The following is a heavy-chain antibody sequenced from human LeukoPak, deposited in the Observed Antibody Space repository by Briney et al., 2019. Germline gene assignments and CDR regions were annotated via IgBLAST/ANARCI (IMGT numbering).Heavy chain of an antibody. CDR1: GYTFTSYG. J-gene: IGHJ6*03. V-gene: IGHV1-24*01. CDR2: FDPEDGET. CDR3: ATAQPGRRYYYYMDV. D-gene: IGHD1-26*01. Sequence: GASVKVSCKASGYTFTSYGISWVRQAPGKGLEWMGGFDPEDGETIYAQKFQGRVTMTEDTSTDTAYMELSSLRSEDTAVYYCATAQPGRRYYYYMDVWGKGTTVTISS.